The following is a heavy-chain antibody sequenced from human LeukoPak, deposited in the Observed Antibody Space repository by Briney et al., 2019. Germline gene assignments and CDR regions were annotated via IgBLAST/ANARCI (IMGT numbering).Heavy chain of an antibody. V-gene: IGHV3-7*04. J-gene: IGHJ4*02. Sequence: PGGSLRLSCPASGFTFSDYWMSWVRQAPGKGLEWVANIKPDGSEKNYVDSVRGRFTISRDNAKSSLYLQMNSLRVEDTAVYYCVRGGYYLDYWGQGTLVTVSS. CDR3: VRGGYYLDY. CDR1: GFTFSDYW. D-gene: IGHD3-16*01. CDR2: IKPDGSEK.